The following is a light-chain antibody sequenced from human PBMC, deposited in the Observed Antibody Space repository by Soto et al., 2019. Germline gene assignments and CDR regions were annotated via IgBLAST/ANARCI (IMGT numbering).Light chain of an antibody. Sequence: QSLMTHPAYVSGSPVQSITIAFTGTRRDVWGYNYVSWYQHHPGKGIKLSIYEVSNRPAGGGNSFSGSKSGNTAFLTISGLQAEDDAYYYCGTYTCRXTRVFGIWTKVX. V-gene: IGLV2-14*01. J-gene: IGLJ1*01. CDR1: RRDVWGYNY. CDR3: GTYTCRXTRV. CDR2: EVS.